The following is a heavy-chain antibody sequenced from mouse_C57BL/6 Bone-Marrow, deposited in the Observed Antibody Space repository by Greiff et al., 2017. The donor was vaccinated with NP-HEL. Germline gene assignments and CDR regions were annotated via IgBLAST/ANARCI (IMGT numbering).Heavy chain of an antibody. D-gene: IGHD2-3*01. Sequence: QVHVKQSGAELVKPGASVKLSCKASGYTFTSYWMHWVKQRPGRGLEWIGRIDPNSGGTKYNEKFKSKATLTVDKPSSTAYMQLSSLTSEDSADYYCALYDGYSLYWYFDVWGTGTTVTVSS. CDR3: ALYDGYSLYWYFDV. V-gene: IGHV1-72*01. CDR1: GYTFTSYW. J-gene: IGHJ1*03. CDR2: IDPNSGGT.